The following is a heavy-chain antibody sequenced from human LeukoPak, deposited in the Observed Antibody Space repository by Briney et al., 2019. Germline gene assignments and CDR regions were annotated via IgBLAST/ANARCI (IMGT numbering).Heavy chain of an antibody. V-gene: IGHV3-21*01. CDR1: GFTFSSYS. CDR3: ARDYWSVYYMDV. CDR2: ISSSSGCI. J-gene: IGHJ6*03. Sequence: PGGSLRLSCAASGFTFSSYSMNWVRQAPGKGLEWVSSISSSSGCIYYADSVKGRFTISRDNAKNSLYLQMNSLRAEDTAVYYCARDYWSVYYMDVWGKGTTVTVSS. D-gene: IGHD2-8*02.